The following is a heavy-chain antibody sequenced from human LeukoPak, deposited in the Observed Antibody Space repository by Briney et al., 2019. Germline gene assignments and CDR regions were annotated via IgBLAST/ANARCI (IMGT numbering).Heavy chain of an antibody. V-gene: IGHV4-59*08. CDR2: IYYSGST. J-gene: IGHJ3*02. CDR3: ARHYYDSSGYHDAFDI. Sequence: SATLSLTCTVSGGSISSYYWSWIRQPPGKGLEWIGYIYYSGSTNYNPSLKSRVTISVDTSKNQFSLKLSSVTAADTAVYYCARHYYDSSGYHDAFDIWGQGTMVTVSS. D-gene: IGHD3-22*01. CDR1: GGSISSYY.